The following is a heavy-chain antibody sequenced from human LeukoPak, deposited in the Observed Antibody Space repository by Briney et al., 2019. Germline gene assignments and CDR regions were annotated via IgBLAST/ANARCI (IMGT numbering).Heavy chain of an antibody. Sequence: PGGSLRLSCAASGFTFSSYSMNGVREAPGKGLEWVSSISSSRSYIYYADSVKGRFTISRDNAKNSLYLQMNSLRAEDTAVYYCARLAVTGEDDSFDYWGQGTLVTVSS. V-gene: IGHV3-21*01. CDR1: GFTFSSYS. D-gene: IGHD6-19*01. CDR3: ARLAVTGEDDSFDY. CDR2: ISSSRSYI. J-gene: IGHJ4*02.